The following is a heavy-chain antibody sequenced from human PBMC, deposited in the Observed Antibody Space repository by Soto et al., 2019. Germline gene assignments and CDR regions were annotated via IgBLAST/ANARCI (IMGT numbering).Heavy chain of an antibody. J-gene: IGHJ4*02. CDR3: AKDKQGGGVYSSSYYFDY. Sequence: GGSLRLSCAASGFTFDDYAMHWVRQAPGKGLEWVSLISWDGGSTYYADSVKGRFTISRDNSKNSLYLQMNSLRAEDTALYYCAKDKQGGGVYSSSYYFDYWGQGTLVTVSS. D-gene: IGHD6-6*01. V-gene: IGHV3-43D*03. CDR2: ISWDGGST. CDR1: GFTFDDYA.